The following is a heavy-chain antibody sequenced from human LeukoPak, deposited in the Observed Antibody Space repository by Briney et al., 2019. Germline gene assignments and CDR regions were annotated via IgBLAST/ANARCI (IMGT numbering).Heavy chain of an antibody. Sequence: PGGSLRLSCAASGFTFSSCGMTWVRQAPGKGLEWVSTITASGDVTTYAESVKGRFTISRDNSKNTLYLQMNNLRVEDTALYYCAKDRRITMMGGQGTLVTVSS. D-gene: IGHD3-22*01. CDR1: GFTFSSCG. V-gene: IGHV3-23*01. CDR2: ITASGDVT. CDR3: AKDRRITMM. J-gene: IGHJ4*02.